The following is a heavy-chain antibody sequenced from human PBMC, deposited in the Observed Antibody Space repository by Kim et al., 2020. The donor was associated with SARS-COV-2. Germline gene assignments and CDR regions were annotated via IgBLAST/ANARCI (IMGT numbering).Heavy chain of an antibody. CDR3: ARDTDGSGSYYFGMDV. J-gene: IGHJ6*02. CDR1: GFTFSSYA. CDR2: ISYDGSNK. D-gene: IGHD3-10*01. V-gene: IGHV3-30*04. Sequence: GGSLRLSCAASGFTFSSYAMHWVRQAPGKGLEWVAVISYDGSNKYYADSVKGRFTISRDNSKNTLYLQMNSLRAEDTAVYYCARDTDGSGSYYFGMDVWGQGTTVTVSS.